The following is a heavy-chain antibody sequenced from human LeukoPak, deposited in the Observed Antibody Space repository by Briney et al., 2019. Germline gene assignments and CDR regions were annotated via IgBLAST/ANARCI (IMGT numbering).Heavy chain of an antibody. Sequence: GGSLRLSCAASGFTFSNYAMTWVRQAPGKGLDWVSSITGSGYTTYYADSVKGRFTISRDNSKNTLFLQMNSLRAEDTAIYYCVKGLSSTAPFDYWGQGTPVTVSS. CDR2: ITGSGYTT. J-gene: IGHJ4*02. CDR1: GFTFSNYA. V-gene: IGHV3-23*01. CDR3: VKGLSSTAPFDY. D-gene: IGHD1-1*01.